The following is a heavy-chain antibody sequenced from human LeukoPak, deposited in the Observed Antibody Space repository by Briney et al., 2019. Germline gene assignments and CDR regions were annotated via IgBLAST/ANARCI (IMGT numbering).Heavy chain of an antibody. J-gene: IGHJ6*02. Sequence: GGSLRLSCAASGFTFSSYEMNWVRQAPGKGLEWVSYISSSGSTIYYADSVRGRFTISRDNAKNSLYLQMNSLRAEDTAVYYCASESSSPTLYYGMDVWAKGPRSPSP. D-gene: IGHD6-6*01. V-gene: IGHV3-48*03. CDR3: ASESSSPTLYYGMDV. CDR2: ISSSGSTI. CDR1: GFTFSSYE.